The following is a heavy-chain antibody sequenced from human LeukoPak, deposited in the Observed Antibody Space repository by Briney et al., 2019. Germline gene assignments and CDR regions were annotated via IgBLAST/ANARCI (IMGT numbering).Heavy chain of an antibody. CDR3: AREKYCSSTSCPRRGEYFQH. Sequence: ASVKVSCKASGYTFTGYYMHWVRQAPGQGLEWMGWINPNSGGTNYAQKFQGRVTMTRDTSISTAYMELSRPRSDDTAVYYCAREKYCSSTSCPRRGEYFQHWGQGTLVTVSS. V-gene: IGHV1-2*02. J-gene: IGHJ1*01. D-gene: IGHD2-2*01. CDR2: INPNSGGT. CDR1: GYTFTGYY.